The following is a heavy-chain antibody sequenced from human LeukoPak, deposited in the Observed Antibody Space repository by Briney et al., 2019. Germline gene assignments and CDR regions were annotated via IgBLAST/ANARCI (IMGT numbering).Heavy chain of an antibody. J-gene: IGHJ4*02. CDR1: GFSLSTSGVG. V-gene: IGHV2-5*01. D-gene: IGHD3-22*01. Sequence: SGPTLVKPTQTLTLTCTCSGFSLSTSGVGVGWICQPPGKALEWLALIYWNDDKRYSPSLKSRLTITKDTSKNQVVLTMTNMDPVDTATYYCAHREGYDSSGYHPYFDYWGQGTPVTVSS. CDR3: AHREGYDSSGYHPYFDY. CDR2: IYWNDDK.